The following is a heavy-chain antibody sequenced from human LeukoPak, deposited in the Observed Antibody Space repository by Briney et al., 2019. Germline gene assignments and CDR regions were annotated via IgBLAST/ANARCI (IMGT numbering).Heavy chain of an antibody. Sequence: SETLSLTCTVSGGSISSSSYYWGWIRQPPEKGLEWIGSIYYSGSTYYNPSLKSRVTISVDTSKHQFSLKLTSVTAADTAVYYCARSVEMATIKAFDIWGQGTMVTVSS. CDR2: IYYSGST. D-gene: IGHD5-24*01. CDR1: GGSISSSSYY. V-gene: IGHV4-39*01. CDR3: ARSVEMATIKAFDI. J-gene: IGHJ3*02.